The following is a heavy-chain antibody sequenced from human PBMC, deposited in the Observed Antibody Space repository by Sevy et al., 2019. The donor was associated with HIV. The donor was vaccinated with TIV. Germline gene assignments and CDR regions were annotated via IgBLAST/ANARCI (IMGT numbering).Heavy chain of an antibody. CDR2: IKQDGSEK. CDR3: ARAPVGSGWYFPRGIDY. Sequence: WGSLRLSCAASGFTFSTYWMTWVRQAPGKGLEWVANIKQDGSEKYYAESVKGRLTVSRDNTKNSLYLQLNSLRAEDTAIYYCARAPVGSGWYFPRGIDYWGQGTLVTVSS. V-gene: IGHV3-7*01. D-gene: IGHD6-13*01. J-gene: IGHJ4*02. CDR1: GFTFSTYW.